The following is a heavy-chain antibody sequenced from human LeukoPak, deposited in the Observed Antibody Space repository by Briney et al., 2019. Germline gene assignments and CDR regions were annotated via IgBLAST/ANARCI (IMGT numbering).Heavy chain of an antibody. D-gene: IGHD5-12*01. CDR1: GGSFSGYY. Sequence: SETLSLTCAVYGGSFSGYYWSWIRQPPGKGLEWIGEINHSGSTNYNPSLKSRVTISVDTSKNQFSLKLSSVTAADTAVYYCARDRGDGYDYFWDYWGQGTLVTVSS. CDR2: INHSGST. J-gene: IGHJ4*02. CDR3: ARDRGDGYDYFWDY. V-gene: IGHV4-34*01.